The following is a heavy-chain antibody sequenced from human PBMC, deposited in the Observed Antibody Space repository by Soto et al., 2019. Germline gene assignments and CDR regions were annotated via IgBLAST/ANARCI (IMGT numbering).Heavy chain of an antibody. CDR1: GGTFSSYA. V-gene: IGHV1-69*05. CDR2: IVPIVDTP. D-gene: IGHD5-12*01. Sequence: QVQLVQSGAEVRQPASSVKVSCKTSGGTFSSYAISWVRQAPGQGLEWMGGIVPIVDTPTYAQKFQGRVTITPDESTSTVYMELSRLRSDDTAVYYYVRVVAIPGYPDNWGQGTLVTVSS. J-gene: IGHJ4*02. CDR3: VRVVAIPGYPDN.